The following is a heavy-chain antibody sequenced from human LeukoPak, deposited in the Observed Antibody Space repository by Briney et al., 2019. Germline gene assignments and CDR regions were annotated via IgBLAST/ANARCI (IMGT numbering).Heavy chain of an antibody. CDR2: IGASGGST. D-gene: IGHD3-9*01. CDR3: PEAYDYYILTVLDM. Sequence: GGSLRLSCAPSRFTFSSSAMNWVRQAPGKGLEWVSGIGASGGSTYYADSVKGRFTISRDNSKNTLYLQMNSLRSEDTAVYYCPEAYDYYILTVLDMGGQGTLVTVSS. V-gene: IGHV3-23*01. CDR1: RFTFSSSA. J-gene: IGHJ4*02.